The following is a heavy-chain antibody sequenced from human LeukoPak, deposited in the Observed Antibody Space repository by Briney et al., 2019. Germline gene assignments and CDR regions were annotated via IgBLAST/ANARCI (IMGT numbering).Heavy chain of an antibody. Sequence: TSETLSLTCTVSGASISSYHWSWIRQPPGKGLEWIGYIYYSGSTNYNPSLKSRVTISVDTSKNQFSLKLSSVTAADTAVYYCARHYSYSSGWYDYWGQGTLVTVSS. V-gene: IGHV4-59*01. J-gene: IGHJ4*02. CDR3: ARHYSYSSGWYDY. CDR2: IYYSGST. D-gene: IGHD6-19*01. CDR1: GASISSYH.